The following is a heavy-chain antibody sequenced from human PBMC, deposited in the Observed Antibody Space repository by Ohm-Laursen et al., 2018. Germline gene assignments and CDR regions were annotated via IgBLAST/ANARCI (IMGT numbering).Heavy chain of an antibody. J-gene: IGHJ4*02. CDR1: GYTFTSLG. CDR3: ARVSYRSGWYDFDY. D-gene: IGHD6-19*01. Sequence: ALVNASCQACGYTFTSLGISWVRQAPGRGLGWMGWISAYNGNTNYAQKLQGRVTMTTDTSTSKSYIELRILRSDDTAVYFGARVSYRSGWYDFDYWGQGTLVTVSS. CDR2: ISAYNGNT. V-gene: IGHV1-18*01.